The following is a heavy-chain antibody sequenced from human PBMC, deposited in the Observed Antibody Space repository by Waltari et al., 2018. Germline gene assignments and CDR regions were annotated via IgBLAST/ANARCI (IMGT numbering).Heavy chain of an antibody. D-gene: IGHD3-3*01. Sequence: EVPVVESGGGLVQPGGSLRLSCAASGLTFSSHWRHWVRQAPGKGLVWVSRINGDGRSTSYADSVKGRFTISRDNAKNTVYLQMDSLRAENTAVYYCVSGESGFAIRGQGSLVTVSS. CDR3: VSGESGFAI. CDR2: INGDGRST. CDR1: GLTFSSHW. J-gene: IGHJ4*02. V-gene: IGHV3-74*01.